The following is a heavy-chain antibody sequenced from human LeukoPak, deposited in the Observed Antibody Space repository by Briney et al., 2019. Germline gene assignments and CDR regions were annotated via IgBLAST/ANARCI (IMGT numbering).Heavy chain of an antibody. Sequence: GGSLRLSCAASGFTFSSYWVSWVRQAPGKGLEWVAVISYDGSNKYYADSVKGRFTISRDNSKNTLYLQMNSLRAEDTAVYYCARENRGIAAAGTGGYFDYWGQGTLVTVSS. CDR1: GFTFSSYW. V-gene: IGHV3-30-3*01. D-gene: IGHD6-13*01. CDR3: ARENRGIAAAGTGGYFDY. CDR2: ISYDGSNK. J-gene: IGHJ4*02.